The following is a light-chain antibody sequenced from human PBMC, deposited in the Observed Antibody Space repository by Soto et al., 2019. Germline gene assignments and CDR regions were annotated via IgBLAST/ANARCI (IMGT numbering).Light chain of an antibody. CDR1: SSNIGTHT. CDR3: ATWDDSRNGVL. J-gene: IGLJ2*01. V-gene: IGLV1-44*01. Sequence: QSVLTQPPSASGTPGQKVTISCSGSSSNIGTHTVHWYQQLPETAPKLLIYTNNQRPSGVPDRISGSKSGTSASLEISGLQSEDEADYYCATWDDSRNGVLFGGGTKVTVL. CDR2: TNN.